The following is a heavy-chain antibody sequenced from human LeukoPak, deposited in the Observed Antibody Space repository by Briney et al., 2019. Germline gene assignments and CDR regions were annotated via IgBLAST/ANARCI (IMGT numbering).Heavy chain of an antibody. Sequence: GGSLRLSCAASGFAFSNYGMNWVRQAPGKGLEWVSGITGSGGTTYYADSVKGRFTISRDNSKNTLYLQMNSPRAEDTAAYYCAKDGNWARFESWGQGTLVTVSS. CDR2: ITGSGGTT. V-gene: IGHV3-23*01. CDR3: AKDGNWARFES. CDR1: GFAFSNYG. D-gene: IGHD7-27*01. J-gene: IGHJ4*02.